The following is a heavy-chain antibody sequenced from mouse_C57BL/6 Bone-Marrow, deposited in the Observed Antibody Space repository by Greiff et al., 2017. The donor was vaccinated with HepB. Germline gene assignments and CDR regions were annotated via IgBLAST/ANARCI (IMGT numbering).Heavy chain of an antibody. CDR3: AREGWAYWYFDV. V-gene: IGHV1-50*01. CDR1: GYTFTSYW. Sequence: QVQLQQPGAELVKPGASVKLSCKASGYTFTSYWMQWVKQRPGQGLEWIGEIDPSDSYTNYNQKFKGKATLTVDTSSSTAYMQLSSLTSEDSAGYYGAREGWAYWYFDVWGTGTTVTVSS. CDR2: IDPSDSYT. J-gene: IGHJ1*03. D-gene: IGHD2-3*01.